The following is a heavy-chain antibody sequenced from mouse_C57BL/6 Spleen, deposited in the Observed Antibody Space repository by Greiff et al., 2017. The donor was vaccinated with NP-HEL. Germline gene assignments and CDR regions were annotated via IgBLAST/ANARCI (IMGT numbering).Heavy chain of an antibody. J-gene: IGHJ2*01. CDR2: INPNNGGT. CDR3: ARTGGYYDYESYFDY. Sequence: EVQLQQSGPELVKPGASVKMSCKASGYTFTDYNMHWVKQSHGKSLEWIGYINPNNGGTSYNQKFKGKATLTVNNSTSTAYMELRSLTSRDSAVYYCARTGGYYDYESYFDYWGQGTTLTVSS. CDR1: GYTFTDYN. D-gene: IGHD2-4*01. V-gene: IGHV1-22*01.